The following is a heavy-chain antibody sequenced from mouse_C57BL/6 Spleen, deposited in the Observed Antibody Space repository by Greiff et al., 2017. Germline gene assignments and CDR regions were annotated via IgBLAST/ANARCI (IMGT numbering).Heavy chain of an antibody. Sequence: VKLMESGAELARPGASVKMSCKASGYTFTSYTMHWVKQRPGQGLEWIGYINPSSGYTKYNQKFKDKATLTADKSSSTAYMKLISLTSEDSAVYYCARSDYFGSSFDYWGQGTTLTVSS. CDR2: INPSSGYT. CDR3: ARSDYFGSSFDY. CDR1: GYTFTSYT. D-gene: IGHD1-1*01. V-gene: IGHV1-4*01. J-gene: IGHJ2*01.